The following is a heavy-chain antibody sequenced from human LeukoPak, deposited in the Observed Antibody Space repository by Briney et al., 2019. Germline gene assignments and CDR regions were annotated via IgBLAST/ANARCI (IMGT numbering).Heavy chain of an antibody. CDR1: GYTFTSYD. J-gene: IGHJ6*03. CDR2: MNPNSGNT. D-gene: IGHD3-10*01. Sequence: ASVKVSCKASGYTFTSYDINWVRQATGQGLEWMGWMNPNSGNTGYAQKFQGRVTITRNTSISTAYMELSSLRSEDTAVYYCARDGPSIIRGVIRGAVAYYYYYMDVWGKGTTVTISS. CDR3: ARDGPSIIRGVIRGAVAYYYYYMDV. V-gene: IGHV1-8*03.